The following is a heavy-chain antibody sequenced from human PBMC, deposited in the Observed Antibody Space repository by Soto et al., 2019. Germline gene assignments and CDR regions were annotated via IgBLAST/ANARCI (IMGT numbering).Heavy chain of an antibody. V-gene: IGHV1-24*01. CDR3: ATDSDHSTYYDILTGYN. CDR1: GYTLTELS. J-gene: IGHJ4*02. D-gene: IGHD3-9*01. Sequence: ASVKVSCKVSGYTLTELSMHWVRQAPGKGLEWMGGFDPEDGETIYAQKFQGRVTMTEDTSTDTAYMELSSLRSEDTAVYYCATDSDHSTYYDILTGYNWGQGTLVTVSS. CDR2: FDPEDGET.